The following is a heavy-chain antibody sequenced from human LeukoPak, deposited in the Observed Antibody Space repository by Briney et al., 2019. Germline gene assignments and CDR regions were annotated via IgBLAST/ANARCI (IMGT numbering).Heavy chain of an antibody. J-gene: IGHJ4*02. CDR3: ARLVVIPAPFDY. Sequence: SETLSLTCTVSSGSINSYYWSWIRQPPGKGLVGIGYIYYSGSTNYNPSLKSRVTISVDTSKNQFSLKLSSVTAADTAVYYCARLVVIPAPFDYCGQATLVSFSS. D-gene: IGHD4-23*01. CDR2: IYYSGST. CDR1: SGSINSYY. V-gene: IGHV4-59*01.